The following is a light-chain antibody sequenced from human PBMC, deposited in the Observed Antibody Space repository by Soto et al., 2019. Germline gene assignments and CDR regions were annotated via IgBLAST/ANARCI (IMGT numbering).Light chain of an antibody. J-gene: IGLJ1*01. CDR3: CSYAGGRSPYV. Sequence: QSALTQPASVSGSPGQSITISCTGTTSDVGSYDLVSWYQQHPGKAPKIVIYEVSKRPSGDSNRFSGSKSGNTASLTISGLQAEDEADYYCCSYAGGRSPYVFGTGTKLTVL. V-gene: IGLV2-23*02. CDR2: EVS. CDR1: TSDVGSYDL.